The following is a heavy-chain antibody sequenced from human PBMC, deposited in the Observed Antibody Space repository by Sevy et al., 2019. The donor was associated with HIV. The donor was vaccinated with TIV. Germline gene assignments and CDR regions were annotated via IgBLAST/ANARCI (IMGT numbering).Heavy chain of an antibody. Sequence: GGSLRLSCAASGFTFSDYYMSWIRQAPGKGLEWMSYISSRNTYTNYADSVKGRLPISRDNAKNSLYLHMDSLRAEDTAVYYCARARIAASAPYYFDYWGQGTLVTVSS. CDR3: ARARIAASAPYYFDY. CDR1: GFTFSDYY. CDR2: ISSRNTYT. V-gene: IGHV3-11*06. D-gene: IGHD6-13*01. J-gene: IGHJ4*02.